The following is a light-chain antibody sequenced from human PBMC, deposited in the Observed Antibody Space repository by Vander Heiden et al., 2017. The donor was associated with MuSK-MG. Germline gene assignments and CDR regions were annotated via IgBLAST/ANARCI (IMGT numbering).Light chain of an antibody. Sequence: DIVMTQTPLALSVTPGQPASISCKSSQSLLHSDGKTYLYWYLQKAGQPPQLLIYEGSNRFSGVPDRFSGSGSGTDFTLKISRVEAEDVGVYYCRQSIQLAITFGGGTKVEIK. J-gene: IGKJ4*01. CDR1: QSLLHSDGKTY. V-gene: IGKV2D-29*01. CDR3: RQSIQLAIT. CDR2: EGS.